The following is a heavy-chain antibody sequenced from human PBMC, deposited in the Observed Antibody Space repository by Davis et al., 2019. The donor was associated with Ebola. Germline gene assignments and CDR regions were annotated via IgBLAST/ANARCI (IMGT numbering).Heavy chain of an antibody. CDR3: ARGTDGYNPGGNFDS. D-gene: IGHD5-24*01. CDR2: IFPGDSDT. V-gene: IGHV5-51*01. J-gene: IGHJ4*02. CDR1: GYSFTSYW. Sequence: PGGSLRLSCKGSGYSFTSYWIGWVRQMPGKGLECLGIIFPGDSDTRYSPSFQGQVTISADKSISTAYLQWSSLKASDTAIYYCARGTDGYNPGGNFDSWGQGTLVTVSS.